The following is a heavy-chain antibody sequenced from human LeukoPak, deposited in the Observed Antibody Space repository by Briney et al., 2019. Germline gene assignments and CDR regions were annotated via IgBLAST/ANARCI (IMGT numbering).Heavy chain of an antibody. V-gene: IGHV4-34*01. Sequence: SETLSLTCAVYGGSFSGYYWSWIRQPPGKGLEWIGEINHSGSTNYNPSLKSRVTISVDTSKNQFSLKLSSVTAADTAVYYCARAPNPSYDYVWGSYRYTRWFDPWGQGTLVTVSS. D-gene: IGHD3-16*02. J-gene: IGHJ5*02. CDR1: GGSFSGYY. CDR3: ARAPNPSYDYVWGSYRYTRWFDP. CDR2: INHSGST.